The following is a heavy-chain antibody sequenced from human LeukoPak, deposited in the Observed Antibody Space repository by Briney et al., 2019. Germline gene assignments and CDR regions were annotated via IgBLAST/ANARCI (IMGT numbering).Heavy chain of an antibody. V-gene: IGHV1-2*02. Sequence: ASVKVSCKPSGFTFSGYYMHWVRQAPGQGFEWMGWINPNSGGTNFAQKFQGRVTMTSDTSITTVYMELSRLRSGDTAVYYCARRVFSGWGYYFDYWGQGTLVTVSS. D-gene: IGHD6-19*01. CDR3: ARRVFSGWGYYFDY. J-gene: IGHJ4*02. CDR1: GFTFSGYY. CDR2: INPNSGGT.